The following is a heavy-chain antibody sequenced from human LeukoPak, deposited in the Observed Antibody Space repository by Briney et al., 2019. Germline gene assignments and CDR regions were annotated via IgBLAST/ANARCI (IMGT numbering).Heavy chain of an antibody. J-gene: IGHJ4*02. CDR1: GFTFSYYW. Sequence: GGSLRLSCAASGFTFSYYWMHWVRQAPGKGLVWVSRINSDGSSASYADSVKGRFTSSRDNSKNTLYLQMHSLRVEDTAVYYCAQGRLGYSYGAFDHWGQGTLVTVSS. CDR3: AQGRLGYSYGAFDH. CDR2: INSDGSSA. D-gene: IGHD5-18*01. V-gene: IGHV3-74*01.